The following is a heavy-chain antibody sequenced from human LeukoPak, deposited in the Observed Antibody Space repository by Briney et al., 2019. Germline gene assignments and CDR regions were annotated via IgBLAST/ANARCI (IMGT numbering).Heavy chain of an antibody. CDR3: ARVVAARPNYAFGYFQH. J-gene: IGHJ1*01. CDR2: INPNSGGT. D-gene: IGHD6-6*01. V-gene: IGHV1-2*02. CDR1: GYTFTGYY. Sequence: ASVKVSCKASGYTFTGYYMHWVRQAPGQGLEWMGWINPNSGGTNYAQKFQGRVTMTRDTSISTAYMELSRLRSDDTAVYYCARVVAARPNYAFGYFQHWGQGTLVTVSS.